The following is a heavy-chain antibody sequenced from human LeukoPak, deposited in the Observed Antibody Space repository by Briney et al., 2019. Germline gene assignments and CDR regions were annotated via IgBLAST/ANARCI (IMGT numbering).Heavy chain of an antibody. V-gene: IGHV4-59*12. CDR1: GGSISSYY. J-gene: IGHJ4*02. Sequence: SETLSLTCTVSGGSISSYYWSWIRQPPGKGLEWIGYIYYSGSTNYNPSLKSRVTISVDTSKNQFSLKLSSVTAADTAVYYCARVIPVAANFDYWGQGTLVTVSS. CDR2: IYYSGST. CDR3: ARVIPVAANFDY. D-gene: IGHD6-19*01.